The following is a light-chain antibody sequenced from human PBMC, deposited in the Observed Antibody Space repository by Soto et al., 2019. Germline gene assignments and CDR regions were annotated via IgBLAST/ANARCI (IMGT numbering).Light chain of an antibody. CDR2: GNG. CDR1: SSNIGAGYD. V-gene: IGLV1-40*01. Sequence: QSVLTQPPSVSGAPGQRVTISCTGSSSNIGAGYDVHWYQQLPGTAPKLLIFGNGNRPSGVPDRFSGSKSDTSASLAITGLQAEDEADYYCAAWDDSLNAYVFGTGTKVTVL. CDR3: AAWDDSLNAYV. J-gene: IGLJ1*01.